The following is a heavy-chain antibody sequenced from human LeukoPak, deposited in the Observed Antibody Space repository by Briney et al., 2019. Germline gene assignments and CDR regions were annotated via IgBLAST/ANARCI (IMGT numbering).Heavy chain of an antibody. J-gene: IGHJ4*02. V-gene: IGHV3-23*01. CDR3: AKISGDYVCDY. Sequence: TGGSLRLSCAASGFTFSSYAMSWVRQAPGKGLEWVSAISGSSGSTYYADSVKGRFTIPRDNSKNTLYLQMNSLRAEDTAVYYCAKISGDYVCDYWGQGTLVTVSS. CDR1: GFTFSSYA. D-gene: IGHD4-17*01. CDR2: ISGSSGST.